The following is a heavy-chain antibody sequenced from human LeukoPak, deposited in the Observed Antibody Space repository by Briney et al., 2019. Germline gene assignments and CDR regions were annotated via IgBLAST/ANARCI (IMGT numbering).Heavy chain of an antibody. CDR1: GFTFSSYW. CDR3: VRADGDF. CDR2: VTSSGSNI. V-gene: IGHV3-48*01. Sequence: PGGSLRLSCAASGFTFSSYWMNWVRQAPGKGLEWVSYVTSSGSNIYYADSVKGRFTIFRDSAKNSLFLQMNSLRVEDTALYFCVRADGDFWGQGTMVTVSS. J-gene: IGHJ4*02.